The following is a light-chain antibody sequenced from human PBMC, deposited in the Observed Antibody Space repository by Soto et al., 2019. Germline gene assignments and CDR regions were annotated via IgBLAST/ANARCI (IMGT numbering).Light chain of an antibody. CDR2: GAS. CDR3: QHYGTSRT. V-gene: IGKV3-20*01. J-gene: IGKJ1*01. Sequence: EIVLTQSPGTLSLSPGERATLSCRTSQSVSCSYLTWYQQKPGQAPRLLIHGASSRADGIPDRFSGSGSGTDFTLTNSRLEPEDFAVYYCQHYGTSRTFGRGTKVEIK. CDR1: QSVSCSY.